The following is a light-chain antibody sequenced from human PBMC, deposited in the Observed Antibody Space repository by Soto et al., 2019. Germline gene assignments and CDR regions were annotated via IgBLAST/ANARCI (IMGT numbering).Light chain of an antibody. J-gene: IGLJ1*01. CDR3: SSYTSSSTLV. Sequence: QSVLTQPASVAGSPGQSITISFTGTSSDVGGYNYVSWYQQHPGKAPKLMIYDVSNRPSGVSNRFSGSKSGNTASLTISGLQAEDDADYYCSSYTSSSTLVFGTGTKLTVL. CDR2: DVS. V-gene: IGLV2-14*01. CDR1: SSDVGGYNY.